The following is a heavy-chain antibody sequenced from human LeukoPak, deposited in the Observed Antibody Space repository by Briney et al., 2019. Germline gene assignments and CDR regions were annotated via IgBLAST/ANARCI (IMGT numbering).Heavy chain of an antibody. CDR2: IKQDGSDK. Sequence: PGGSLRLSCAASGFTFGNYWMSWVRQAPGKGLEWVANIKQDGSDKYYVDSVTGRFTISRDNAKNSLYLQMNSLRAEDTAVYYSARWATSFDSWGQGTLVTVSS. D-gene: IGHD5-12*01. J-gene: IGHJ4*02. CDR1: GFTFGNYW. V-gene: IGHV3-7*01. CDR3: ARWATSFDS.